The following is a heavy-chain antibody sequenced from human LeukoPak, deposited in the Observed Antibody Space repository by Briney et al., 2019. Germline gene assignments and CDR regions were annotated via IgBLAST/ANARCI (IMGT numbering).Heavy chain of an antibody. J-gene: IGHJ4*02. Sequence: PGGSLRLSCAVSGFTFSSYNMNWVRQAPGKGLEWVSSISSGSGYMYYEDSVKGRFTISRDNAKNSLYLQMNSLRAEDTAVYYCARAGLYSGSGLDYWGQGTLVTVSS. CDR2: ISSGSGYM. CDR3: ARAGLYSGSGLDY. D-gene: IGHD5-12*01. CDR1: GFTFSSYN. V-gene: IGHV3-21*01.